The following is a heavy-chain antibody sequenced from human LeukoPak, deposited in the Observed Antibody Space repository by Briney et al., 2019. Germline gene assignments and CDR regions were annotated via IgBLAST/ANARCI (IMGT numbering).Heavy chain of an antibody. J-gene: IGHJ4*02. CDR1: GFTFSSYA. V-gene: IGHV3-23*01. CDR2: ISGSGGST. CDR3: ARPSTTIFGVPDLDY. D-gene: IGHD3-3*01. Sequence: GGSLRLSCAASGFTFSSYAMSWVRQAPGKGLEWVSAISGSGGSTYYADSVKGRFTISRDNSKNTLYLQMNSLRAEDTAVYYCARPSTTIFGVPDLDYWGQGTLVTVSS.